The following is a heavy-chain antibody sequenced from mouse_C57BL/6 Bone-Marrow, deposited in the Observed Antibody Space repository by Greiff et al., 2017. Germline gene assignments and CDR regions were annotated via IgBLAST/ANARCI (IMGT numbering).Heavy chain of an antibody. Sequence: EVHLVESGGGLVQPGGSLKLSCAAFGFTFSDYGMAWVRQAPRKGPEWVAFISNLAYSIYYADTVTGRFTISRENAKNTLYLEMSSLRSEDTAMYYCARRGVVAMDYWGQGTSVTVSS. CDR1: GFTFSDYG. J-gene: IGHJ4*01. CDR2: ISNLAYSI. CDR3: ARRGVVAMDY. D-gene: IGHD1-1*01. V-gene: IGHV5-15*01.